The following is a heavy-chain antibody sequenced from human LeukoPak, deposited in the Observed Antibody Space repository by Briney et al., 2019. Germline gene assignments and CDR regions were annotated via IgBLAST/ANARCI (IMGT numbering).Heavy chain of an antibody. D-gene: IGHD6-19*01. J-gene: IGHJ4*02. Sequence: GGSLRLSCAASGFTFSSYAMHWVRQAPGKGLEWVAVIRYDGSEGYYADSVKGRFTISRDDSKNALYLQMNALRTEDTAVYYCAKRGSAWDLDYWGQGTLVTVPS. CDR1: GFTFSSYA. CDR2: IRYDGSEG. CDR3: AKRGSAWDLDY. V-gene: IGHV3-30*02.